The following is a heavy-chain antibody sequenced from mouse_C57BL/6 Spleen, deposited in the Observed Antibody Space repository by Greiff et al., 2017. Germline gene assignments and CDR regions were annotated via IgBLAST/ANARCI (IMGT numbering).Heavy chain of an antibody. J-gene: IGHJ4*01. CDR3: ARRAADGYDDYAMDG. CDR1: GFSLSTSGMG. D-gene: IGHD2-2*01. V-gene: IGHV8-12*01. CDR2: IYRGDDK. Sequence: QVTLKESGPGILQSSQTLSLTCSFSGFSLSTSGMGVSWIRQPSGKGLEGLAHIYRGDDKRNNPSLKSGLTISKDTSSKHVFLKSTSVDTADTATYYCARRAADGYDDYAMDGWGQGPSVTASS.